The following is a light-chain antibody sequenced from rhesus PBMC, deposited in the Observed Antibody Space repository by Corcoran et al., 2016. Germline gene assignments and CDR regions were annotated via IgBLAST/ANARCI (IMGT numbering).Light chain of an antibody. CDR2: GAS. CDR3: QQSSDFFT. V-gene: IGKV3-24*04. Sequence: ETVVTQSPATLSLSPGERATLSCRASQSVGNYLAWYHQKPGQAPRLLIFGASSRATGIPDRFSGSGSGTDCPLTISSLEPDDVGVYYCQQSSDFFTFGPGTKLDIK. CDR1: QSVGNY. J-gene: IGKJ3*01.